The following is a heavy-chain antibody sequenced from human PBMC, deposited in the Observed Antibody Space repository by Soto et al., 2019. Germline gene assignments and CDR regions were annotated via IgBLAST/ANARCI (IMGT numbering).Heavy chain of an antibody. CDR1: GGTFSSYA. V-gene: IGHV1-69*13. CDR3: ARHAPAWYSSGWTRYLHY. D-gene: IGHD6-19*01. J-gene: IGHJ4*02. Sequence: VASVKVSCKASGGTFSSYAISWVRQAPGQGLEWMGGIIPIFGTANYAQKFQGRVTITADESTSTAYMELSSLRSEDTAVYYCARHAPAWYSSGWTRYLHYWGQGTLVTVSS. CDR2: IIPIFGTA.